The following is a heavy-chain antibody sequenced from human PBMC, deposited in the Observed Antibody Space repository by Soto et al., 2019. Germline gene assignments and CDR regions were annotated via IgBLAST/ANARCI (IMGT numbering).Heavy chain of an antibody. CDR1: GFTFSSYA. CDR3: AKLRGSIAVAGTRLGYFDY. Sequence: EVQLLESGGGLVQPGGSLRLSCAASGFTFSSYAMSWVRQAPGKGLEWVSTISNSGDGTYYADSVKGRFTISRDNSKNTLYLQMNSLRAEDTAVYYCAKLRGSIAVAGTRLGYFDYWGQGTLVTVSS. D-gene: IGHD6-19*01. V-gene: IGHV3-23*01. CDR2: ISNSGDGT. J-gene: IGHJ4*02.